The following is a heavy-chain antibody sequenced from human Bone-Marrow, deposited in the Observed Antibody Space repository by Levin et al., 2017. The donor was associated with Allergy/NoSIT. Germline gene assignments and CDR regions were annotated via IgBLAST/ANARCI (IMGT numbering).Heavy chain of an antibody. J-gene: IGHJ3*02. CDR3: AKLHEASNSAFDI. CDR1: GASIGSDSLY. CDR2: VYYTGFT. Sequence: ESLKISCTVSGASIGSDSLYWSWVRQPPGGGLEWIGYVYYTGFTNYNPSLETRVSLSVVPSKNQFSLEMISVTAADTAVYYCAKLHEASNSAFDIWGQGTMVTVSS. V-gene: IGHV4-61*01. D-gene: IGHD4-11*01.